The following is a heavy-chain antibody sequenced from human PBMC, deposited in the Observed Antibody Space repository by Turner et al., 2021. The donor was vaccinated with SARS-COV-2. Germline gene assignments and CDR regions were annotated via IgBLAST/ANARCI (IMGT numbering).Heavy chain of an antibody. CDR2: ISSSSSYI. J-gene: IGHJ5*02. V-gene: IGHV3-21*01. CDR3: ARGTYYYDSSVYSGTNWFDP. Sequence: EVQLVESGGGLVKPGGSLRLSCAASGFTFSSYTMYWVRQAAGKGLEWVSAISSSSSYIYYADSVKGRFTISRDNAKNSLYLQMNSLRAEDTAVYYCARGTYYYDSSVYSGTNWFDPWGQGTLVTVSS. D-gene: IGHD3-22*01. CDR1: GFTFSSYT.